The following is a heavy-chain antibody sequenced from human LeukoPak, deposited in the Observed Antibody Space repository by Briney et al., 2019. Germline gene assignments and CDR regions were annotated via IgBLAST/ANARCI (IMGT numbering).Heavy chain of an antibody. V-gene: IGHV1-2*02. CDR3: ATSRGYSGYESSDFDY. CDR2: INPNSGGT. D-gene: IGHD5-12*01. J-gene: IGHJ4*02. CDR1: GYTFTGYY. Sequence: ASVKVSCKASGYTFTGYYMHWVRQAPGQGREWMGWINPNSGGTNYAQKFQGRVTMTRDTSISTAYMELSRLRSDDTAVYYCATSRGYSGYESSDFDYWGQGTLVTVSS.